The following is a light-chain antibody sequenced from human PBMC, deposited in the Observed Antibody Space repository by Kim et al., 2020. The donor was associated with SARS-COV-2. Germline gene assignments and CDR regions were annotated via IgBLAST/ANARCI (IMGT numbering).Light chain of an antibody. J-gene: IGKJ1*01. CDR3: HQYNIYPWT. CDR2: EAY. CDR1: QSNSGW. Sequence: VEDRVTITRRASQSNSGWLDWDQKKQRKAPKIWIYEAYRLESGGPSRFSGSGYVTEFTLTIRSLQTDEFAPYFCHQYNIYPWTFGQGTK. V-gene: IGKV1-5*01.